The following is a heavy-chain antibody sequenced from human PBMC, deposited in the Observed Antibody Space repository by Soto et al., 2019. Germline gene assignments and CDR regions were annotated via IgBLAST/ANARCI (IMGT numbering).Heavy chain of an antibody. J-gene: IGHJ4*02. D-gene: IGHD3-22*01. V-gene: IGHV1-18*04. Sequence: GASVKVSCKASGYTFTSYGISWVRQAPGQGLEWMGWISAYNGNTNYAQKLQGRVTMTTDTSTSTAYVELRSLRSDDTAVYYCARDAYYDSSGYYYVFDYWGQGTLVTVSS. CDR3: ARDAYYDSSGYYYVFDY. CDR1: GYTFTSYG. CDR2: ISAYNGNT.